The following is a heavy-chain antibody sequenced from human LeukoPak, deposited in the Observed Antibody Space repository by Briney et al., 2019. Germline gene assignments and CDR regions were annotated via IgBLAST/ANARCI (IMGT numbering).Heavy chain of an antibody. CDR1: GYTFTTYG. D-gene: IGHD3-22*01. Sequence: ASVKVSCKTSGYTFTTYGILWVRQAPGQGLEWMGWISAYNGNTNYAQKLQGRVTMTTDTSTSTAYMELRSLRSDDTAVYYCARARTMYYYDCSVDWGQGTLVTVSS. V-gene: IGHV1-18*01. CDR2: ISAYNGNT. CDR3: ARARTMYYYDCSVD. J-gene: IGHJ4*02.